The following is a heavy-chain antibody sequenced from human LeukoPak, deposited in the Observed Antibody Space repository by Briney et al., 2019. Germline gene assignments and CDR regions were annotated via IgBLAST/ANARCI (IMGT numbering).Heavy chain of an antibody. CDR3: ATYRQVLLPFES. V-gene: IGHV3-74*01. CDR1: GFTFSSYW. D-gene: IGHD2-8*02. CDR2: INSDGSST. J-gene: IGHJ4*02. Sequence: PGGSLRLSCAAPGFTFSSYWMHWVRQAPGKGLVRVSRINSDGSSTSYADSVRGRFTISRDNSKSTLSLQMNSLRAEDTAIYYCATYRQVLLPFESWGQGTLVTVSS.